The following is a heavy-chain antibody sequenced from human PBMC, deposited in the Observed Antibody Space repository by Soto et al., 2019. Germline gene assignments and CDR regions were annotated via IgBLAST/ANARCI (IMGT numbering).Heavy chain of an antibody. D-gene: IGHD2-2*03. V-gene: IGHV4-34*01. CDR2: INPSGSS. CDR3: ARGRSGMDIVVVPAASGMDV. J-gene: IGHJ6*02. Sequence: QVQLQQWGAGLLKPSETLSLTCAVYGGSFSGYYWSWIRQPPGKGLEWIGEINPSGSSNYNPSLTSRVTISVATSKNQFSLKLSSVTAADTAVYYCARGRSGMDIVVVPAASGMDVWGQGTTVTVSS. CDR1: GGSFSGYY.